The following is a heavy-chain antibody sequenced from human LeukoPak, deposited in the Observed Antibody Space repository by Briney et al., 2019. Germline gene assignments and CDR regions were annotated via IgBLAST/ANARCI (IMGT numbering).Heavy chain of an antibody. CDR1: GGSFSGYY. D-gene: IGHD2-15*01. J-gene: IGHJ1*01. CDR2: INHSGST. CDR3: ARSPFPYCSGPSCYSQAYLHN. V-gene: IGHV4-34*01. Sequence: SETLSLTCAVYGGSFSGYYWSWIRQPPGKGLEWIGEINHSGSTNYNPSLKSRVTISVDTSKNQFSLKLSSVTAADTAVYYCARSPFPYCSGPSCYSQAYLHNWGQGPWVTVSS.